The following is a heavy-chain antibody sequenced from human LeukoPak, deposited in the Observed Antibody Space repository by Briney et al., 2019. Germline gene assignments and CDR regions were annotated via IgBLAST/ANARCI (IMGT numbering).Heavy chain of an antibody. CDR3: ARGYAVTGGVDY. D-gene: IGHD4-17*01. CDR2: IYYSGST. Sequence: SETLSLTCTVSGGSISSYYWSWIRQPPGKGLEWIGYIYYSGSTNYNPSLKSRVTISVDTSKNQFSLKLSSVTAADTAVYYCARGYAVTGGVDYWGQGTLVTVSS. J-gene: IGHJ4*02. CDR1: GGSISSYY. V-gene: IGHV4-59*08.